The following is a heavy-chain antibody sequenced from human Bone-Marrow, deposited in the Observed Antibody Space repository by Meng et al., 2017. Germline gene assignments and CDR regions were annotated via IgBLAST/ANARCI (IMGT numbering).Heavy chain of an antibody. J-gene: IGHJ2*01. Sequence: ASVKVSCKASGYTFTSYYMHWVRQAPGQGLEWMEIINPSGGSTSYAQKFQGRVTMTRDTSTSTVYMELSSLRSEDTAVYYCARVDYGDSRDWYFDLWGRGTLVTVSS. V-gene: IGHV1-46*01. CDR3: ARVDYGDSRDWYFDL. CDR1: GYTFTSYY. D-gene: IGHD4-17*01. CDR2: INPSGGST.